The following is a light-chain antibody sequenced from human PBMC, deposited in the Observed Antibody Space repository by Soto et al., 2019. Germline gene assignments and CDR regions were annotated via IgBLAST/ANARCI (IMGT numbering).Light chain of an antibody. CDR1: QSVSST. CDR3: QQYNSWPWT. J-gene: IGKJ1*01. Sequence: EILMTQSPATLSVSPGERATLSCRASQSVSSTLAWYQHKPGQAPRLLISGASTRATGIPARFSGSGSGTDFTLTISSLQSEDFAVYYCQQYNSWPWTFGQGTKVDIK. CDR2: GAS. V-gene: IGKV3-15*01.